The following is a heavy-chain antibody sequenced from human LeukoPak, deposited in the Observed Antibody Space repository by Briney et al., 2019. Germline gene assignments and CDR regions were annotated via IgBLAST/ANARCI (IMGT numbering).Heavy chain of an antibody. D-gene: IGHD6-19*01. CDR1: GGSISSSNW. CDR2: IYHSGST. J-gene: IGHJ4*02. Sequence: SETLSLTCAVSGGSISSSNWWSWVRQPPGKGLEWIGEIYHSGSTNYNPSLKSRVTMSVDTSKNQFSLKLSSVTAADTAVYYCAREGEWLAYFDYWGQGTLVTVSS. V-gene: IGHV4-4*02. CDR3: AREGEWLAYFDY.